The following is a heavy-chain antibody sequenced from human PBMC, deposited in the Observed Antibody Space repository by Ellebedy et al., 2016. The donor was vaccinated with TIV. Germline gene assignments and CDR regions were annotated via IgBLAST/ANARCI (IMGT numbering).Heavy chain of an antibody. CDR1: GGSFSSGGYY. D-gene: IGHD5-12*01. CDR2: IYYTGST. V-gene: IGHV4-31*03. J-gene: IGHJ6*02. CDR3: AIRTTSLFKWLRTYYYGMDV. Sequence: SETLSLTCTVSGGSFSSGGYYWTWIRQLPGKGLEWIGYIYYTGSTHYNPSLKSRVTISADTSKNQFSLKLNSVTAADTAVYYCAIRTTSLFKWLRTYYYGMDVWGQGTTVTVSS.